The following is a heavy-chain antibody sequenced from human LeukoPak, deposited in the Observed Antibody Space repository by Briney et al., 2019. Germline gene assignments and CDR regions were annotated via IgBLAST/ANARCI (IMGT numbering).Heavy chain of an antibody. J-gene: IGHJ4*02. CDR3: ARDYYGSWSYSRLDS. V-gene: IGHV3-53*01. CDR2: THSAGST. CDR1: GFTVSSID. D-gene: IGHD3-10*01. Sequence: GGSLCLSCAASGFTVSSIDVSWVRQAPRKGLEWVSVTHSAGSTDYADSVKGRFTISIDHSKNTVFLHMNSLRAEDTALYYCARDYYGSWSYSRLDSWYQGNLVTVSS.